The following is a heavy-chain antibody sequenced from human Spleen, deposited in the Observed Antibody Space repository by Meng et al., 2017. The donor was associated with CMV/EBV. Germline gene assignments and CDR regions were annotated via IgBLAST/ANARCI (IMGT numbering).Heavy chain of an antibody. CDR2: IHYSGNT. CDR1: ISSDGHY. Sequence: ISSDGHYWSWIRQHPGKGLEWIGYIHYSGNTYYNPSLKSRLTISLDTSKNQFSLKLNSVTAADTAVYYCARDRGIATPDKKWFDPWGQGTLVTVSS. CDR3: ARDRGIATPDKKWFDP. J-gene: IGHJ5*02. V-gene: IGHV4-31*02. D-gene: IGHD6-13*01.